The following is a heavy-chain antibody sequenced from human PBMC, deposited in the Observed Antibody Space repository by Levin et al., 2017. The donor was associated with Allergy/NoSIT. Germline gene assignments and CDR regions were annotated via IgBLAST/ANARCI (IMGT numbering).Heavy chain of an antibody. J-gene: IGHJ6*02. CDR1: GFTFSSYN. V-gene: IGHV3-21*01. D-gene: IGHD4-17*01. Sequence: GESLKISCAASGFTFSSYNMNWVRQAPGKGLEWVSSISSSSSYIYYADSLKGRFTISRDNAKNSLYLQMNSLRAEDTAVYYCARGSSTVTTFGYYYYGMDVWGQGTTVTDSS. CDR2: ISSSSSYI. CDR3: ARGSSTVTTFGYYYYGMDV.